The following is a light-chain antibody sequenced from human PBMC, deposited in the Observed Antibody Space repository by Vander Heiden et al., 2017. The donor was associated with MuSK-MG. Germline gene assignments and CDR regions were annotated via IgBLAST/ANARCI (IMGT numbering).Light chain of an antibody. CDR1: QGISNS. V-gene: IGKV1-NL1*01. Sequence: DIQMTQSPSSLSASVGDRVTITCRASQGISNSLAWYKQKPGEAPKLLLYDSSRLKSGVPSRFSGSGFGTDYTLTISGLQPEDFATYYCQQHYRTPMTFGPGTKVDVK. J-gene: IGKJ3*01. CDR2: DSS. CDR3: QQHYRTPMT.